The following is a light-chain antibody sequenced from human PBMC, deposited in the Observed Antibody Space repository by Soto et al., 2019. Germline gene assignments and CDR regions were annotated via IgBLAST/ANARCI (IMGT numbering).Light chain of an antibody. J-gene: IGLJ2*01. Sequence: QPVLTQPPSASGTPGQRVTMSCSGSRSNIGGYTVNWYQQLPGTAPKLLIYSNDQRPSGVPDRFSGSKSGTSASLAISGLQSEDEADYYCATWDDSLNGVVFGGGTKLTVL. CDR3: ATWDDSLNGVV. CDR2: SND. CDR1: RSNIGGYT. V-gene: IGLV1-44*01.